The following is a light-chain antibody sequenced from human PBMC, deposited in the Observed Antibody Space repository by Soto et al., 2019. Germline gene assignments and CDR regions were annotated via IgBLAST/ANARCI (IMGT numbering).Light chain of an antibody. J-gene: IGKJ4*02. V-gene: IGKV1-33*01. Sequence: DIQMTQSPSSLSASVGDRVTITCLASQDISNYVSWHQQKPGTAPKLLSYDASNLETGVPSRFSGGGSGTNFTFTISGLQPDDVATYYCQQYDDLLTFGGGTKVEIK. CDR3: QQYDDLLT. CDR2: DAS. CDR1: QDISNY.